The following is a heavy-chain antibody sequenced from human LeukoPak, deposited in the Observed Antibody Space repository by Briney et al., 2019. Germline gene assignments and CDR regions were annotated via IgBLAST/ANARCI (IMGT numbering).Heavy chain of an antibody. V-gene: IGHV3-30*02. J-gene: IGHJ6*03. D-gene: IGHD5-12*01. Sequence: GGSLRLSCAASGFTFSSYGMHWVRQPPGKGLEWVAFIRYDGSHKYYADSVKGRFTISRDNSKNTLYLQMNSLRAEDTAVYYCAKGSGYEHNYYYYYMDVWGKGTTVTISS. CDR1: GFTFSSYG. CDR3: AKGSGYEHNYYYYYMDV. CDR2: IRYDGSHK.